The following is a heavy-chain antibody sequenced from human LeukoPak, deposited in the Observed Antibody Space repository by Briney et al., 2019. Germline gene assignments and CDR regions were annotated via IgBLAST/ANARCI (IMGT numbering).Heavy chain of an antibody. CDR2: INPNTGDT. CDR3: ARVGSWYNNHNWFDP. J-gene: IGHJ5*02. CDR1: GFSFTGYD. V-gene: IGHV1-2*02. Sequence: GASVKVSCKASGFSFTGYDMHWVRQDPGQGLEWMGWINPNTGDTNYAQKFQGRVTMTRDTSINTAYLEVSRLKSEDTAVYYCARVGSWYNNHNWFDPWGQGTLVTVSS. D-gene: IGHD6-13*01.